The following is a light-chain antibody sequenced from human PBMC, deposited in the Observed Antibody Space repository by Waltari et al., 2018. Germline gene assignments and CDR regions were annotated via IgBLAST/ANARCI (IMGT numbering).Light chain of an antibody. CDR3: GTWDSSLSGAV. CDR2: EDS. Sequence: QSVLTQPPSVSAAPGQRVTISCSGGSSNLGNNYVSWYRQFPGTAPKLLIYEDSERPPGIPGRFSGSKSGTSATLDITGLQAGDEADYYCGTWDSSLSGAVFGGGTHPTVL. CDR1: SSNLGNNY. J-gene: IGLJ7*01. V-gene: IGLV1-51*02.